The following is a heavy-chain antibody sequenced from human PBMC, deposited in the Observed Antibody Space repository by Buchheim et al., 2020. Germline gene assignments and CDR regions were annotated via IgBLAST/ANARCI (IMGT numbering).Heavy chain of an antibody. Sequence: EVQLVASGGGVVRPGGSLRLSCVASGFTFDDYGMSWVRQAPGKGLEWVSGINWNGGSTGYADSVKGRFTISRDNAKNSLYLQMNSLRAEDTALYHCARGRRYCSGGSCSGFDYWGQGTL. D-gene: IGHD2-15*01. V-gene: IGHV3-20*01. CDR3: ARGRRYCSGGSCSGFDY. CDR2: INWNGGST. CDR1: GFTFDDYG. J-gene: IGHJ4*02.